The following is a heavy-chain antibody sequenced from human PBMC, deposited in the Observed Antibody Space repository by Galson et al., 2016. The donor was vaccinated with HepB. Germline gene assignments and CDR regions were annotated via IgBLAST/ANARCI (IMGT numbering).Heavy chain of an antibody. CDR3: LRYVATNCLDP. Sequence: SVKVSCKVSGGTFNIYSINWVRQAPGQGLEWMGEIIPIFGTGNYDRKFQDRVTCSADETTITAYMELSSLTSEDTAVYFCLRYVATNCLDPWGQGTLVIVAS. D-gene: IGHD3-10*02. CDR1: GGTFNIYS. J-gene: IGHJ5*02. CDR2: IIPIFGTG. V-gene: IGHV1-69*13.